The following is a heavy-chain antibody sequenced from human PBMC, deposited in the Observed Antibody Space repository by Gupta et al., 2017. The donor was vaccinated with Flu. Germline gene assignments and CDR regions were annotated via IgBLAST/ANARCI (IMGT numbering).Heavy chain of an antibody. CDR1: GGSFSGYY. J-gene: IGHJ4*02. Sequence: QVQLQQWGAGLLKPSETLSLTCAVYGGSFSGYYWSWIRQPPGKGLEWIGEINHSGSTNYNPSLKSRVTISVDTSKNQFSLKLSSVTAADTAVYYCARVPQLLYRYYFDYWGQGTLVTVSS. D-gene: IGHD2-2*02. CDR3: ARVPQLLYRYYFDY. CDR2: INHSGST. V-gene: IGHV4-34*01.